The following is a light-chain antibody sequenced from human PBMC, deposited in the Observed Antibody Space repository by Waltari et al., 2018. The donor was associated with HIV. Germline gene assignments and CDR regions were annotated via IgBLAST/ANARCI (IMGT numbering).Light chain of an antibody. V-gene: IGLV1-47*01. CDR1: HSNIGSNF. J-gene: IGLJ1*01. CDR2: RNN. Sequence: QSGLTQPPSASGTPGQRLSIPCAGNHSNIGSNFVFWYRQIPGAAPTPLVYRNNQRPSGVGDRFSGSRSGASASLVISGLRVEDEADYYCASWDDGLRGHVFGSGTTVSV. CDR3: ASWDDGLRGHV.